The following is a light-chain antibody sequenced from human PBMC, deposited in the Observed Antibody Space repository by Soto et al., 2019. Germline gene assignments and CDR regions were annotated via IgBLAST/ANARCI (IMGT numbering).Light chain of an antibody. CDR1: QSVSSSH. CDR2: GAS. Sequence: EIVLTQSPGTLSLSPGERATLSCRASQSVSSSHLAWYQQKPGQAPRLFMYGASNRATGTPDRFSGSGSGKDFTPSISRLEPEDFAVYYCQHYGSSPRTFGQGTKLEIK. V-gene: IGKV3-20*01. J-gene: IGKJ2*01. CDR3: QHYGSSPRT.